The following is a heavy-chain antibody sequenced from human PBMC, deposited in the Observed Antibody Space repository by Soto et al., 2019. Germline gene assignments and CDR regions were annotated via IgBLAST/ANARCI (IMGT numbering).Heavy chain of an antibody. CDR1: GFTFSSYG. J-gene: IGHJ4*02. Sequence: QVQLVESGGGVVQPGRSLRLSCAASGFTFSSYGMHWVRQAPGKGLEWVAVISYDGSNKYYADSVKGRFTISRDNSKNTLYLQMNSLRAEDTAVYYCAKDLWFGELSHFDYWGQGTLVTVSS. CDR3: AKDLWFGELSHFDY. V-gene: IGHV3-30*18. CDR2: ISYDGSNK. D-gene: IGHD3-10*01.